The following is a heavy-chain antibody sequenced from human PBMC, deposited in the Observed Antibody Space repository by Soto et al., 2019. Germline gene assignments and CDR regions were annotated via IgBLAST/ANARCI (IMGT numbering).Heavy chain of an antibody. Sequence: SETLSLTCSVSSDSISSYHWSWIRQPPGKGLEWIGYIYYSGTTNYNSSLKSRVTISVDTSKNQFSLNLSSVTAADTAVYYCARFLGRSSSSTDYWGQGTLVTVSS. V-gene: IGHV4-59*12. CDR3: ARFLGRSSSSTDY. CDR2: IYYSGTT. D-gene: IGHD6-6*01. J-gene: IGHJ4*02. CDR1: SDSISSYH.